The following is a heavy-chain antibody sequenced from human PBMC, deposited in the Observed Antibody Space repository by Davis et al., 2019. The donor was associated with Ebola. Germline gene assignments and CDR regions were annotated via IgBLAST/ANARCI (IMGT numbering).Heavy chain of an antibody. D-gene: IGHD3-3*01. Sequence: PGGSLRLSCAASGFTVSSNYMSWVRQAPGKGLEWVAVISYDGSNKYYADSVKGRFTISRDNSKNTLYLQMNSLRAEDTAVYYCARPLNYDFWSGYSYWGQGTLVTVSS. CDR1: GFTVSSNY. V-gene: IGHV3-30-3*01. J-gene: IGHJ4*02. CDR3: ARPLNYDFWSGYSY. CDR2: ISYDGSNK.